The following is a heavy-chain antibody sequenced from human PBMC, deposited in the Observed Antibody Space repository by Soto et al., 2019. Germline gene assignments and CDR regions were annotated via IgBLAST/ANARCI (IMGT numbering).Heavy chain of an antibody. Sequence: QVQLVQSGAEVKKPGSSVKLSCKTSGGTFRNYAINWVRQAPGQGLEWMGGSIPDFGTANYAQTFQGRFTITADASTSTAYMELSSLRSEDTAVYYCAIPLPKQQLVRGAFDHWGQGTLVTVAS. CDR3: AIPLPKQQLVRGAFDH. V-gene: IGHV1-69*01. CDR1: GGTFRNYA. D-gene: IGHD6-13*01. J-gene: IGHJ4*02. CDR2: SIPDFGTA.